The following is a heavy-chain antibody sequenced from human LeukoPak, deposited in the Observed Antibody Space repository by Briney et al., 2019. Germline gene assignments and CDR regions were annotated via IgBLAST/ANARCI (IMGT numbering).Heavy chain of an antibody. Sequence: ASVKVSCKASGYSFTKYAIHWMRQAPGHRLEWMGWITADDGDTKYSGDLQGRVTITSDTSATTTYIELSSLTSEDMAVYYCAKEGLRVGAPRNYFDYWGQGTLVTVSS. D-gene: IGHD1-26*01. J-gene: IGHJ4*02. V-gene: IGHV1-3*03. CDR3: AKEGLRVGAPRNYFDY. CDR1: GYSFTKYA. CDR2: ITADDGDT.